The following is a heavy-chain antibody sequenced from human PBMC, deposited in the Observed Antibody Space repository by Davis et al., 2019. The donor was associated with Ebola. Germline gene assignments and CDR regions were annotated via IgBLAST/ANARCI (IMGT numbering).Heavy chain of an antibody. CDR1: GYTFTSYG. Sequence: ASVKVSCKASGYTFTSYGISWVRQAPGHGLEWMGWISSDNGKINYAQDFQGRVSMTTDTPTSTAYMELRSLRSDDTAVYYCAKDRFVGYCRGASCPWGLDVWGQGTTVTVSS. J-gene: IGHJ6*02. D-gene: IGHD2-15*01. CDR3: AKDRFVGYCRGASCPWGLDV. V-gene: IGHV1-18*04. CDR2: ISSDNGKI.